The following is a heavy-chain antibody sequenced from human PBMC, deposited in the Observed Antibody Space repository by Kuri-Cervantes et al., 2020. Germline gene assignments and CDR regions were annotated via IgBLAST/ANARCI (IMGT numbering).Heavy chain of an antibody. D-gene: IGHD4-23*01. Sequence: ASVKVSCKASGYTFTSYGISWVRQAPGQGLEWMGWISAYNGNTNYAQKLQGRVTMTTDTSTSTAYMELRSLRSDDTAVYYCARDRGDYGGNSLSFYYGMDVWGQGTTVTVSS. CDR2: ISAYNGNT. CDR3: ARDRGDYGGNSLSFYYGMDV. CDR1: GYTFTSYG. V-gene: IGHV1-18*01. J-gene: IGHJ6*02.